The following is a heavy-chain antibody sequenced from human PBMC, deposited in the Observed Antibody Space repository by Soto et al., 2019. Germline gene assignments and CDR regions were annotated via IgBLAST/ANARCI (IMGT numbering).Heavy chain of an antibody. J-gene: IGHJ4*02. D-gene: IGHD1-26*01. V-gene: IGHV4-4*02. CDR3: ARDPYSGSYGDY. CDR1: GGSISSTNW. CDR2: IYHTGGT. Sequence: SETLSLTCAVSGGSISSTNWWSWVRQPPGKGLEWIGEIYHTGGTNYNPSLKSRVTISVDKSKNQFSLKLNSVTAADTAVYYCARDPYSGSYGDYWGQGSLVTVS.